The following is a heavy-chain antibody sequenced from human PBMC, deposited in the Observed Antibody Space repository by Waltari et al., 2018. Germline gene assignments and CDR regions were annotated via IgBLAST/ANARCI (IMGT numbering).Heavy chain of an antibody. CDR1: GFTFNNYG. CDR3: AKYGSGRFLDY. J-gene: IGHJ4*02. Sequence: EVQLLESGGGLVQPGGSLRLSCAASGFTFNNYGMGWVRQAPGKGLEWVSGVSGSGDKTYYGDSVKGRFTISRDNSKNTLDLQMNSLRAEDTAVYYCAKYGSGRFLDYWGQGILVTVSS. D-gene: IGHD3-10*01. CDR2: VSGSGDKT. V-gene: IGHV3-23*01.